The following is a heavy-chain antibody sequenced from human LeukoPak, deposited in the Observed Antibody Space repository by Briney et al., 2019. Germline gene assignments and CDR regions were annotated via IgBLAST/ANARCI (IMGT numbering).Heavy chain of an antibody. Sequence: SETLSLTCTVSGGSISSYYWSWIRQPPGKGLEWIGCIHDSGTTDYNPSLKSRATTSVDTSKNQFSLKLRSVTAADTAVYYCARRGYYYDRSGYYYFDYWGQGILVTVSS. CDR2: IHDSGTT. J-gene: IGHJ4*02. D-gene: IGHD3-22*01. CDR1: GGSISSYY. CDR3: ARRGYYYDRSGYYYFDY. V-gene: IGHV4-59*08.